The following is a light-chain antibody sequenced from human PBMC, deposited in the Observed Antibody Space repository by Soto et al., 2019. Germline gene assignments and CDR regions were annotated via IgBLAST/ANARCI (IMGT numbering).Light chain of an antibody. CDR2: TVS. J-gene: IGKJ1*01. CDR1: QSISIW. Sequence: DIQMTQSPSTLSASVGDRVTITCRASQSISIWLAWYQQKPGNVPKLLIYTVSNLEDGVPSRFSGSGSETEFTLTISSLQPDDFATYYCQQYNSGWTFGQGNKV. V-gene: IGKV1-5*03. CDR3: QQYNSGWT.